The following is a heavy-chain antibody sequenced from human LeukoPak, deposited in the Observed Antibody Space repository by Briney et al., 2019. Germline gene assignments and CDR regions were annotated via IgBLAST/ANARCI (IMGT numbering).Heavy chain of an antibody. J-gene: IGHJ4*02. CDR3: AIIGGDPFDY. CDR2: ISYDGSNK. D-gene: IGHD2-21*02. Sequence: PGGSLRLSCAASGFTFSSYAMHWVRQAPGKGLEWVAVISYDGSNKYYADSVKGRFTISRDNSKNTLYLQMNSLRAEDTAVYYCAIIGGDPFDYWGQGTLVTVSS. V-gene: IGHV3-30*04. CDR1: GFTFSSYA.